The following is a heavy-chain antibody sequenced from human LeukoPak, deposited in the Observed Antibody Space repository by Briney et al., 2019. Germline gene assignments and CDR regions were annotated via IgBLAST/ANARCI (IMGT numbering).Heavy chain of an antibody. D-gene: IGHD2-15*01. CDR1: GGSFSGYY. Sequence: SETLSLTCAVYGGSFSGYYWSWIRQPPGKGLEWIGEINHSGSTNYNPSLKSRVTISVDTSKNQFPLKLSSVTAADTAVYYCARANPRKYCSGGSCSKVYYYYGMDVWGQGTTVTVSS. CDR2: INHSGST. CDR3: ARANPRKYCSGGSCSKVYYYYGMDV. J-gene: IGHJ6*02. V-gene: IGHV4-34*01.